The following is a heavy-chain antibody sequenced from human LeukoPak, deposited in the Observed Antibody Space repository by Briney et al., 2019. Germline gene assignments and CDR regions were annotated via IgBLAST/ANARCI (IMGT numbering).Heavy chain of an antibody. CDR2: ISYDGSNK. CDR3: ARRHDFWSGYYSYYYMDV. J-gene: IGHJ6*03. D-gene: IGHD3-3*01. V-gene: IGHV3-30*04. Sequence: PGRSLRLSCAASGFTFSSYAMHWVRQXPGKGLEWVAVISYDGSNKYYADSVKGRFTISRDNSKNTLYLQMNSLRAEDTAVYYCARRHDFWSGYYSYYYMDVWGKGTTVTVSS. CDR1: GFTFSSYA.